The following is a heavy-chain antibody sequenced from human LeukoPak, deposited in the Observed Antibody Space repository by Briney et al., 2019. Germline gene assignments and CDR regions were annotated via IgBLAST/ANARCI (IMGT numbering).Heavy chain of an antibody. CDR1: GFTVSSNY. Sequence: PGGSLRLSCAASGFTVSSNYMSWVRQAPGKGLEWVSVIYSGGSTYYADSVKGRFTISRDNSKNTLYLQMNSLRAEDTAVYYCARAYKPVCWYFDLWGRGTLVTVSS. CDR3: ARAYKPVCWYFDL. V-gene: IGHV3-53*01. CDR2: IYSGGST. D-gene: IGHD1-1*01. J-gene: IGHJ2*01.